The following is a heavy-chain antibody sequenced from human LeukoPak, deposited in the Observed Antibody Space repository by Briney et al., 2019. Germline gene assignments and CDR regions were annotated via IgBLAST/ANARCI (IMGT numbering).Heavy chain of an antibody. J-gene: IGHJ4*02. Sequence: GGSLRLSCGATGFSFSNFGMHWVHQAPGKGLEWVAYIRYDGSAQYYVDSVKGRFTISRDNSKRTLYLQMNSLRAEDTAVYYCARSISVTTRSDFDYWGQGTLVTVSS. CDR1: GFSFSNFG. CDR3: ARSISVTTRSDFDY. V-gene: IGHV3-30*02. D-gene: IGHD4-17*01. CDR2: IRYDGSAQ.